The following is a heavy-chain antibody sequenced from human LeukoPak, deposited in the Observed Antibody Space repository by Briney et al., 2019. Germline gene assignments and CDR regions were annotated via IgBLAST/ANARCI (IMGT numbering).Heavy chain of an antibody. D-gene: IGHD3-10*01. J-gene: IGHJ3*02. Sequence: ASVKVSCKASGYTFTGYYMHWVRQAPGQGLEWMGWINPNSGGTNYAQKFQGRVTMTRDTSISTACMELSRLRSDDTAVYYCARVITMVRGVNDAFDIWGQGTMVTVSS. CDR1: GYTFTGYY. V-gene: IGHV1-2*02. CDR2: INPNSGGT. CDR3: ARVITMVRGVNDAFDI.